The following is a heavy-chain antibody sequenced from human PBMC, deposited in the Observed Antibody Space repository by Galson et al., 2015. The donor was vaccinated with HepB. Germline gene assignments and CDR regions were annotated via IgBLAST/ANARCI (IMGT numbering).Heavy chain of an antibody. D-gene: IGHD2-21*02. CDR3: ARRRTALNYYYYMDV. V-gene: IGHV4-59*08. Sequence: TLSLTCTVSGGSISSYYWSWIRQPPGKGLEWIGYIYYSGSTNYNPSLKSRVTISVDTSKNQFSLKLSSVTAADTAVYYCARRRTALNYYYYMDVWGKGTTVTVSS. CDR1: GGSISSYY. J-gene: IGHJ6*03. CDR2: IYYSGST.